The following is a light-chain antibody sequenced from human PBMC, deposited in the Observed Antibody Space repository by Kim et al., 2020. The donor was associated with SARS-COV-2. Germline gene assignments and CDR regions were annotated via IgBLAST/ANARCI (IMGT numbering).Light chain of an antibody. CDR2: DNN. V-gene: IGLV1-51*01. CDR1: RPNIGNNY. Sequence: GQKVTISCSGSRPNIGNNYVSWYQQFPGTAPKLLIDDNNKRPSGIPDRFSGSKSATSATLGITGLQTGDEADYYFCTWDSRLRAVVFGAGTQLTVL. CDR3: CTWDSRLRAVV. J-gene: IGLJ3*02.